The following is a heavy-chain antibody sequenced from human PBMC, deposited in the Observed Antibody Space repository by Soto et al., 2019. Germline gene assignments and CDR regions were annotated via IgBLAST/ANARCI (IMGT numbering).Heavy chain of an antibody. CDR1: GFTFSDSV. V-gene: IGHV3-23*01. J-gene: IGHJ4*02. Sequence: VGSLRLSCVGSGFTFSDSVMAWVRQAPGKGLEWLSVMSGDGRTRYALSVTGRFTISRDNSKNTLYLQRRSLRAEDAAAYYCVKWHTSNFDSLPFTGFDFWGQGTQVTVSS. CDR3: VKWHTSNFDSLPFTGFDF. CDR2: MSGDGRT. D-gene: IGHD3-22*01.